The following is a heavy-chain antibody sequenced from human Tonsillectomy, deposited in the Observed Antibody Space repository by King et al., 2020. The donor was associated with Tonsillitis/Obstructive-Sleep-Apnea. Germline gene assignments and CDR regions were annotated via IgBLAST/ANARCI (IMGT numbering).Heavy chain of an antibody. CDR3: AREGDYSNYAECFDY. J-gene: IGHJ4*02. Sequence: VQLVESGGGVVQPGRSLRLSCAASGFTFSSYAMHWVRQAPGKGLEGVAVISYDGSNKYYADSVKGRFTISRDNSKNTLYLQMNRLRAEDTAVYYCAREGDYSNYAECFDYWGQGTLVTVSS. D-gene: IGHD4-11*01. V-gene: IGHV3-30*04. CDR1: GFTFSSYA. CDR2: ISYDGSNK.